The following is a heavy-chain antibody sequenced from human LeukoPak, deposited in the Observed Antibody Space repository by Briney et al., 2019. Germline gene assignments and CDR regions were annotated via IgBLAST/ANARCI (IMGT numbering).Heavy chain of an antibody. CDR2: IYYSGST. CDR1: GGSVSSGSYY. V-gene: IGHV4-61*01. J-gene: IGHJ4*02. Sequence: PSETLSLTCTVSGGSVSSGSYYWSWIRQPPGKGLEWIGYIYYSGSTKYNPSLKSRVTISADTSKNQFSLELSSVTAADTAVYYCAREAGSSGSFDYWGQGTLVTVSS. D-gene: IGHD6-19*01. CDR3: AREAGSSGSFDY.